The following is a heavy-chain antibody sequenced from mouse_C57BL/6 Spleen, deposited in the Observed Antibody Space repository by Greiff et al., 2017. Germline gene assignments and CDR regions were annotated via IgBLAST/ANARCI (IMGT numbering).Heavy chain of an antibody. V-gene: IGHV1-18*01. D-gene: IGHD1-1*01. CDR1: GYTFTDYN. J-gene: IGHJ1*03. CDR2: INPNNGGT. Sequence: VQLQQSGPELVKPGASVKIPCKASGYTFTDYNMDWVKQSHGKSLEWIGDINPNNGGTIYNQKFKGKATLTVDKSSSPAYMELRSLPSEDTAVDYCARWGYGSSYDVWGTGTTVTVSS. CDR3: ARWGYGSSYDV.